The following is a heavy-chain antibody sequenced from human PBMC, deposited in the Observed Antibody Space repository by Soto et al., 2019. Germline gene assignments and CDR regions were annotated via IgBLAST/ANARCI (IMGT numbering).Heavy chain of an antibody. J-gene: IGHJ4*02. CDR1: GGSISSYY. CDR2: IYTSGST. D-gene: IGHD2-15*01. Sequence: SETLSLTCTVSGGSISSYYWSWIRQPAGKGLEWIGRIYTSGSTNYNPSLKSRVTMSVDTSKNQFSLKLSSVTAADTAVYYCARDRYCSGGSCPYYFDYWGQGTLVTVSS. V-gene: IGHV4-4*07. CDR3: ARDRYCSGGSCPYYFDY.